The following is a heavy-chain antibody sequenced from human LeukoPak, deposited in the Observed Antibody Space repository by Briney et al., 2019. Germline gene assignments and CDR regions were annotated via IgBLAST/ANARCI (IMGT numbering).Heavy chain of an antibody. CDR2: IWYDGSNK. Sequence: PGGSLRLSCAASGFTFSSYSMNWVRQAPGKGLEWVAVIWYDGSNKYYADSVKGRFTISRDNSKNTLYLQMNSLRAEDTAVYYCAKDKMATTGDAFDIWGQGTMVTVSS. D-gene: IGHD5-24*01. J-gene: IGHJ3*02. CDR3: AKDKMATTGDAFDI. CDR1: GFTFSSYS. V-gene: IGHV3-33*06.